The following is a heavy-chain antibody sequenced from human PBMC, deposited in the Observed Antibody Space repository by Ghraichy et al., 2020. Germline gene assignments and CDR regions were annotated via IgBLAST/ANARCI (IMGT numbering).Heavy chain of an antibody. CDR1: GFAFSNAW. V-gene: IGHV3-15*01. CDR2: IKSETSGGTI. J-gene: IGHJ4*02. CDR3: TTTLAY. Sequence: GGSLRLSCAASGFAFSNAWMSWVRQAPGKGLEWVGRIKSETSGGTIEYAAPVQHRFTISRDDSKNTLYLQMNSLKTEDTAVYYCTTTLAYWGRGTLVTVSS.